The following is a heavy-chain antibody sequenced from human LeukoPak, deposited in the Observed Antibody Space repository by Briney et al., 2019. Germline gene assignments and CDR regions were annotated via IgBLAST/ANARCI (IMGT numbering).Heavy chain of an antibody. J-gene: IGHJ6*03. V-gene: IGHV4-59*01. Sequence: NSSETLSLTCTVSGGSISSYYWSWIRQPPGKGLEWIGYIYYSGSTNYNPSLKSRVTISVDTSKNQFSLKLSSVTAADTAVYYCARGSGTYSYYYMDVWGKGTTVTVSS. D-gene: IGHD3-10*01. CDR2: IYYSGST. CDR1: GGSISSYY. CDR3: ARGSGTYSYYYMDV.